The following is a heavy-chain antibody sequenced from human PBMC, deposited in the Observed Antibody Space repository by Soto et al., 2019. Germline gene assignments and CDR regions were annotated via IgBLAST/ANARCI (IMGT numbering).Heavy chain of an antibody. V-gene: IGHV3-30-3*01. CDR2: ISYDGSNK. CDR3: ARDLRDYYYWAHY. D-gene: IGHD3-22*01. J-gene: IGHJ4*02. CDR1: GFTFSSYA. Sequence: GGSLRLSCAASGFTFSSYAMHWVRQAPGKGLEWVAVISYDGSNKYYADSVKGRFTISRDNSKNTLYLQMNSLRAEDTAVYYCARDLRDYYYWAHYWGQGTLVTVSS.